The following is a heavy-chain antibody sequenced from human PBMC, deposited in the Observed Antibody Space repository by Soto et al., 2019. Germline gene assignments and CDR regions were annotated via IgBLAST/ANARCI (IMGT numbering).Heavy chain of an antibody. J-gene: IGHJ4*02. Sequence: QVQLVQSGAEVKKPGSSVRVSCKASGGTFSTYIISWVRQAPGQGLEWMGRISPMVGIAIYAQKFQGRIAITADKSTSKAYLEVTSLRNEDTAVYYCARLASGSYDYWGQGTLITVSS. CDR3: ARLASGSYDY. CDR2: ISPMVGIA. D-gene: IGHD1-26*01. CDR1: GGTFSTYI. V-gene: IGHV1-69*02.